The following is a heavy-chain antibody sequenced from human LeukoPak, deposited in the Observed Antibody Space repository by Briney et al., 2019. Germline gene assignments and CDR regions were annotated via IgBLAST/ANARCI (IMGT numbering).Heavy chain of an antibody. CDR2: ISSSSSYI. J-gene: IGHJ4*01. Sequence: PGGSLRLSCAASGFTFSDYYMSWIRQAPGKGLEWVSSISSSSSYIYYADSVKGRFTISRDNAKNSLYLQMNSLRAEDTAVYYCARDVNWNYCDYWGHGTLVTVSS. CDR3: ARDVNWNYCDY. V-gene: IGHV3-11*06. CDR1: GFTFSDYY. D-gene: IGHD1-20*01.